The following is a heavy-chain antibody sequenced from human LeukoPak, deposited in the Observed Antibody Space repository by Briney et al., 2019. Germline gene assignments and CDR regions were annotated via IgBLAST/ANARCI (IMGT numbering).Heavy chain of an antibody. V-gene: IGHV1-18*01. CDR1: GYTFTSCG. D-gene: IGHD5-18*01. CDR2: ISAYNGNT. J-gene: IGHJ4*02. Sequence: ASVKVSCKASGYTFTSCGISWVRQAPGQGLEWMGWISAYNGNTNYAQKLQGRVTMTTDTSTSTAYMELRSLRSDDTAVYYCARGLGEIQLWAVPADYWGQGTLVTVSS. CDR3: ARGLGEIQLWAVPADY.